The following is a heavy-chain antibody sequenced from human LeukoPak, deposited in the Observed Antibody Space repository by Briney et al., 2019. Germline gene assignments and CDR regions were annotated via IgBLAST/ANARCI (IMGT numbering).Heavy chain of an antibody. CDR1: GDSFSSTKHY. V-gene: IGHV4-39*01. CDR3: ARVFKYTGSYHCDY. D-gene: IGHD1-26*01. Sequence: SETLSLTCTVCGDSFSSTKHYWAWIRQPPGKGLEWIGNKYFGGSTYYNPSLKSRVTISVDTSKNQFSLRRTPVPAEGTAVYYCARVFKYTGSYHCDYWGQGTLVTVSS. J-gene: IGHJ4*02. CDR2: KYFGGST.